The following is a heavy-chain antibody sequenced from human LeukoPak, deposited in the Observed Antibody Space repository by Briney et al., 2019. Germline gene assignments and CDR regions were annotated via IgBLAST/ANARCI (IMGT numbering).Heavy chain of an antibody. V-gene: IGHV4-39*07. CDR2: INHSGST. J-gene: IGHJ4*02. D-gene: IGHD6-6*01. CDR3: ARGRLRRFQLVRGSDY. Sequence: KPSETLSLTCTVSGGSISSSSYYWGWIRQPPGKGLEWIGEINHSGSTNYNPSLKSRVTISVDTSKNQFSLKLSSVTAADTAVYYCARGRLRRFQLVRGSDYWGQGTLVTVSS. CDR1: GGSISSSSYY.